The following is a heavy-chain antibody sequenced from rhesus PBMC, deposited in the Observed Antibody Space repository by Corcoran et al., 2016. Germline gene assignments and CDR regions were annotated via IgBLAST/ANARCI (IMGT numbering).Heavy chain of an antibody. D-gene: IGHD3-16*01. Sequence: QVQLVQSGAEVKKPGSSVKVSCTASGYTFTAYYMHWVRQAPRQGLEWIGWINPYNGNTKYAQTFQDRVTMTRDTSTSTAYMELSSLRAEDTAVYYCARSSGSYYPMSLWGQGVLVTVSS. CDR3: ARSSGSYYPMSL. CDR2: INPYNGNT. J-gene: IGHJ4*01. CDR1: GYTFTAYY. V-gene: IGHV1S2*01.